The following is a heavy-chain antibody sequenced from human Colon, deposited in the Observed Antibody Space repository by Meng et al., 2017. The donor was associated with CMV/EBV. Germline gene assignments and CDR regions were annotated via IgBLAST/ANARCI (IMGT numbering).Heavy chain of an antibody. J-gene: IGHJ4*02. CDR1: GFISSRYW. CDR2: ISQDGSRV. D-gene: IGHD5-24*01. V-gene: IGHV3-74*01. Sequence: EVPVVESGGGLVQQGGSVRVSCAGSGFISSRYWIHWVRQAPGKGLVWVSRISQDGSRVDYADSVRGRFTISRDNAKNTLYLQVNRLTSEDTAMYYCARGGDGGLDYWGQGTLVTVSS. CDR3: ARGGDGGLDY.